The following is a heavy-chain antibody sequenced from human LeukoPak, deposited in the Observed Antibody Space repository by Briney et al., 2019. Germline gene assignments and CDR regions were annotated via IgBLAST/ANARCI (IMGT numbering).Heavy chain of an antibody. D-gene: IGHD2-15*01. CDR1: GGSFSGYY. Sequence: PSDTLSLTCAVYGGSFSGYYWSWIRQPPGKGLEWIGEINHSGSTNYNPSLKSRVTISVDTSKNQFSLKLSSVTAADTAVYYCACETRILFEGPRGNWFDPWGQGTLVTVSS. CDR2: INHSGST. J-gene: IGHJ5*02. V-gene: IGHV4-34*01. CDR3: ACETRILFEGPRGNWFDP.